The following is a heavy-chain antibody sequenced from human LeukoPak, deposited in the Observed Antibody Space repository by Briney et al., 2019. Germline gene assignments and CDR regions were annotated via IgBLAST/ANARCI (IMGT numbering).Heavy chain of an antibody. V-gene: IGHV3-48*01. CDR1: GFTFNRNN. CDR3: ARETILAVAGDF. J-gene: IGHJ4*02. CDR2: ISSTSITM. D-gene: IGHD6-19*01. Sequence: GGSLRLSCAASGFTFNRNNMNWVRQAPGKGLEWVSYISSTSITMYYADSVKGRFTISRDNAKNSLYQQMNSLRADDTAVYYCARETILAVAGDFWGQGTLVTVSS.